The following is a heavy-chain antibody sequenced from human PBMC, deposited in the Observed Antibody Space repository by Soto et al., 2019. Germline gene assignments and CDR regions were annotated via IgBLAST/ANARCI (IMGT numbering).Heavy chain of an antibody. D-gene: IGHD1-1*01. V-gene: IGHV3-23*01. Sequence: GGSLRLSCAASGFTFSSYAMIWVRQAPGKGLEWVSAISGGGGSTYYADSVKGRFTISRDNSKNTLYLQMNSLRAEDTAVYYCAKGAVPTTPVPLFDYWGQGTLVTVSS. CDR1: GFTFSSYA. J-gene: IGHJ4*02. CDR2: ISGGGGST. CDR3: AKGAVPTTPVPLFDY.